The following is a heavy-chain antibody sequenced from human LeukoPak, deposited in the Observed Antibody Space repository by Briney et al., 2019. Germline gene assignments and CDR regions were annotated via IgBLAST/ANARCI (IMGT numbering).Heavy chain of an antibody. CDR3: ARDKMAENDAQDV. Sequence: GGSLRLSCVGASGFTFSTYEMNWVRQAPGKGLEWVGFIRSKAYGGTTDYAASVRGRFTISRDDSKSIAYLQMDSLKTEDTAVYYCARDKMAENDAQDVWGQGTMVTVSS. V-gene: IGHV3-49*04. J-gene: IGHJ3*01. CDR2: IRSKAYGGTT. CDR1: GFTFSTYE. D-gene: IGHD1-1*01.